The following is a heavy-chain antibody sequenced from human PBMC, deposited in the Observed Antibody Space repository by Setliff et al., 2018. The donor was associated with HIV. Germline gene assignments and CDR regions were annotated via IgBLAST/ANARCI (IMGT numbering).Heavy chain of an antibody. CDR1: GYTFTDYA. CDR3: ARDSAIVTTIIDHYYGMDV. D-gene: IGHD5-12*01. Sequence: RASVKVSCKASGYTFTDYAIYWMRQAPGQRLEWLGWINAGNGNTEYSQNFQGRVTISRDTSASTAYMELSSLRSEDTAVYYCARDSAIVTTIIDHYYGMDVWGQGTTVTVSS. CDR2: INAGNGNT. J-gene: IGHJ6*02. V-gene: IGHV1-3*01.